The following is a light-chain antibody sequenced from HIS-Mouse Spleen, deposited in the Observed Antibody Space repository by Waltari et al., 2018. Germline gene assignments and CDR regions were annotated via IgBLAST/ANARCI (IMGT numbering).Light chain of an antibody. J-gene: IGLJ2*01. CDR1: ALPKKY. Sequence: SYELTQPPSVSVSPGQTARITCSGDALPKKYAYWYQQKSGQAPVLVIYEDSKRPSGIPERFSGSSSGTMATLTISGVQVEDEADYYCYSTDSSGNHRVSGGGTKLTVL. CDR2: EDS. V-gene: IGLV3-10*01. CDR3: YSTDSSGNHRV.